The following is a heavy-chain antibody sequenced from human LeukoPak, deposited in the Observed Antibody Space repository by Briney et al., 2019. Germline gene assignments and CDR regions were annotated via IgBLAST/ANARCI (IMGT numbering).Heavy chain of an antibody. Sequence: SETLSLTCAVYGGSFSGYYWSWIRQPPGKGLEWIGEINHSGSTNYNPSLKGRVTISVDTSKNQFSLKLSSVTAADTAVYYCAKSPLPLLEYSSSSGLFSYYYYYMDVWGKGTTVTVSS. CDR2: INHSGST. J-gene: IGHJ6*03. D-gene: IGHD6-6*01. CDR1: GGSFSGYY. V-gene: IGHV4-34*01. CDR3: AKSPLPLLEYSSSSGLFSYYYYYMDV.